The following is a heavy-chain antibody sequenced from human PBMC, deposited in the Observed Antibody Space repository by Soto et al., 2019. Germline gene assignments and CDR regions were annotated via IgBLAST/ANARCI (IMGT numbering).Heavy chain of an antibody. V-gene: IGHV3-23*01. J-gene: IGHJ6*02. CDR2: ISGSGGST. CDR1: GGTFSSYA. CDR3: AKDLGIPAAIDFYYYGMDV. D-gene: IGHD2-2*01. Sequence: GGSLRLSCAASGGTFSSYARSWVRQAPGKGLEWVSAISGSGGSTYYADSVKGRFTISRDNSKNTLYLQMNSLRAEDTAVYYCAKDLGIPAAIDFYYYGMDVWGQGTTVTVSS.